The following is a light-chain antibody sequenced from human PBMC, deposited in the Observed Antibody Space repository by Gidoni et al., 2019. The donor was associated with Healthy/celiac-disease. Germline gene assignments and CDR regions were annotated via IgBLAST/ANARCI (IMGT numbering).Light chain of an antibody. Sequence: QSVLTQPPSASGPPGQRVTISCSGSSSNIGSNTVNWSQPLPGSAPKLLIYSNNRRPSGVPDRFSGSKSGTSASLAISGLQSEDEADYYCAAWDDSLNGYVFGTGTKVTVL. V-gene: IGLV1-44*01. CDR3: AAWDDSLNGYV. J-gene: IGLJ1*01. CDR1: SSNIGSNT. CDR2: SNN.